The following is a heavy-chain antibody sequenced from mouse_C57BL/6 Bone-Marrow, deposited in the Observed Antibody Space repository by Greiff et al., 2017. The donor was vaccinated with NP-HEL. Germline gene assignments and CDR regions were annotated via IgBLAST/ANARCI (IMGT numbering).Heavy chain of an antibody. V-gene: IGHV5-12*01. CDR3: VRHCYGSAMDD. Sequence: DVKLVESGGGLVQPGGSLKLSCAASGFTFSDYYMSWVRQTPEKRLEWVAYISNGGGSTYYPDTVKGRFTISRDKAKNTLYLQMSRLKSEGTAMYYGVRHCYGSAMDDWGQGTSVTVSS. J-gene: IGHJ4*01. CDR1: GFTFSDYY. CDR2: ISNGGGST. D-gene: IGHD1-1*01.